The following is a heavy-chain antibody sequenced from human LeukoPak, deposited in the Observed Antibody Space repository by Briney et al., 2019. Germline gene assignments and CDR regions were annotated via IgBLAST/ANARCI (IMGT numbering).Heavy chain of an antibody. CDR2: IDPNSGGT. CDR3: ARDGPVAGTNDY. D-gene: IGHD6-19*01. J-gene: IGHJ4*02. V-gene: IGHV1-2*02. CDR1: GYTFTGYY. Sequence: ASVKVSCKASGYTFTGYYMHWVRQAPGQGLEWMGWIDPNSGGTNYAQKFQGRVTMTRDTSISTAYMELSRLRSDDTAVYYCARDGPVAGTNDYWGQGTLVTVSS.